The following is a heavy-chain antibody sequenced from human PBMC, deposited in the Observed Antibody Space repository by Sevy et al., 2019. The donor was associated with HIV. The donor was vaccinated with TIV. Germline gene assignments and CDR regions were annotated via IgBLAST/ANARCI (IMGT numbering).Heavy chain of an antibody. Sequence: GGSLRLSCAASGLTLTTTGMSWVRQAPGKGLEWVAGVTSDGTTYYADSVRDRFTVSSDNYKNILYLQLNSLRADDSAVFYCAGGDTTMLTDLDYWGQGTLVTVSS. CDR2: VTSDGTT. J-gene: IGHJ4*02. D-gene: IGHD3-16*01. CDR1: GLTLTTTG. V-gene: IGHV3-23*01. CDR3: AGGDTTMLTDLDY.